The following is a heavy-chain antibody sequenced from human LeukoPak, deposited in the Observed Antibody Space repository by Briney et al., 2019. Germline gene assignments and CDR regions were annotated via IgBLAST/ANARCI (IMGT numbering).Heavy chain of an antibody. CDR2: TSAYNGIT. Sequence: GASVKVSCKTSGYGFNSYGISWVRQAPGQGLEWLGWTSAYNGITTYAQSLQGRVTITTDTSTTTVFMELRSLTSDDTAVYFCARVHGDYPAGMNVWGKGTTVIVS. CDR3: ARVHGDYPAGMNV. J-gene: IGHJ6*03. V-gene: IGHV1-18*01. D-gene: IGHD4-17*01. CDR1: GYGFNSYG.